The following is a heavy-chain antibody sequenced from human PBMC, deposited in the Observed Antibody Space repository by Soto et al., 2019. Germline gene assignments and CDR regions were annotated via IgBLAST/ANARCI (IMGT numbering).Heavy chain of an antibody. J-gene: IGHJ5*02. CDR1: GFTFSSYG. Sequence: PGGSLRLSCAAPGFTFSSYGMHWVRQAPGKGLEWVSGITGSGGSTYYADSVKGRFTISRDNSENTLYLQMNSLRGDDTAVYYCAKDRSVDTRDWFDPWGQGTLVTVSS. CDR2: ITGSGGST. CDR3: AKDRSVDTRDWFDP. D-gene: IGHD5-18*01. V-gene: IGHV3-23*01.